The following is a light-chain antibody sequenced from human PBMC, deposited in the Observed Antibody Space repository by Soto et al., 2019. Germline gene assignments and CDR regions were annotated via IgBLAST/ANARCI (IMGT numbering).Light chain of an antibody. CDR2: KAS. CDR3: QHYNSYPLT. CDR1: QSISSW. Sequence: DIQMTQSPSTLSASVGDRVTITCRASQSISSWLAWYQQKPGKAPKLLIYKASSLESGVPSRFSGSGSGTEFTLTISSLQPDDFATYYCQHYNSYPLTFGQGTRLEIK. V-gene: IGKV1-5*03. J-gene: IGKJ5*01.